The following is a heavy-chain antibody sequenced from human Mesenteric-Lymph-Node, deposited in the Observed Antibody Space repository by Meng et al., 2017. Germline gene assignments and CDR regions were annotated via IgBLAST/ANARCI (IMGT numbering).Heavy chain of an antibody. CDR2: ISSSGSTI. CDR3: ASPGIAAEFDY. J-gene: IGHJ4*02. CDR1: VFSFCVYY. D-gene: IGHD6-13*01. Sequence: QVQLVESGGGLVKPGGSLRLSCTAYVFSFCVYYIGCIRQAPGKGLEWVSYISSSGSTIYYADSVKGRFTISRDNAKNSLYLQMNSLRAEDTAVYYCASPGIAAEFDYWGQGTLVTVSS. V-gene: IGHV3-11*04.